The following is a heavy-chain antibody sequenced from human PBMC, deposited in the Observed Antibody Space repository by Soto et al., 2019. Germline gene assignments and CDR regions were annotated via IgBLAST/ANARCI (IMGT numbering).Heavy chain of an antibody. CDR3: AKGVSDFWSGYLTY. CDR1: GFTFSSYA. J-gene: IGHJ4*02. Sequence: GGSLRLSCAASGFTFSSYAMSWVRQAPGKGLEWVSAISGSGGSTYYADSVEGRFTISRDNSKNTLYLQMNGLRAEDTAVYYCAKGVSDFWSGYLTYWGQGTLVTVSS. V-gene: IGHV3-23*01. D-gene: IGHD3-3*01. CDR2: ISGSGGST.